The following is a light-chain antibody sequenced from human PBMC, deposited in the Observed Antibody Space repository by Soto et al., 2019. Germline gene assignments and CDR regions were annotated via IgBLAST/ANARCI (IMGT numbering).Light chain of an antibody. CDR3: GTWDSSLSAYV. CDR2: ENN. J-gene: IGLJ1*01. Sequence: QSVLTQPPSVSAAPGQKVTISCSGSSSNIGNNYVSWYQQLPGTAPKALIYENNKRPSGIPDRFSGSKSGTSATLGITGLQTGDEAHYYCGTWDSSLSAYVFGTGTKLTVL. V-gene: IGLV1-51*02. CDR1: SSNIGNNY.